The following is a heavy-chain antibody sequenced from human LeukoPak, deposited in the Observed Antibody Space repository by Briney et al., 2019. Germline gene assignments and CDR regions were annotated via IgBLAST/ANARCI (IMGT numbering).Heavy chain of an antibody. CDR2: INPNSGGT. V-gene: IGHV1-2*02. J-gene: IGHJ6*03. CDR3: ARWWELLTDYYYYYMDV. CDR1: GYTFTGYY. D-gene: IGHD1-26*01. Sequence: ASVKVSCKASGYTFTGYYMHWVRQAPGQGLEWMGWINPNSGGTNYAQKFQGRVTMTRDTSISTAYMELSRLRSDDTAVYYCARWWELLTDYYYYYMDVWGKGNTVTVSS.